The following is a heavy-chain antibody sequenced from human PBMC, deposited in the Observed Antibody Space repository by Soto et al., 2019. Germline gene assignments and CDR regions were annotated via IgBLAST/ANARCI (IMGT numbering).Heavy chain of an antibody. V-gene: IGHV4-31*03. Sequence: QVQLQESGPGLVKPSQTLSLTCTVSGGSISSGGYYWSWIRQHPGKGLEWIGYIYYSGSTYYNPSLNTRFTISVDTSNNPFSLKLSSVTSADTAVYYCAASCVAFGGFNYYGMHVWGQGTTITVSS. D-gene: IGHD5-12*01. CDR3: AASCVAFGGFNYYGMHV. CDR2: IYYSGST. J-gene: IGHJ6*02. CDR1: GGSISSGGYY.